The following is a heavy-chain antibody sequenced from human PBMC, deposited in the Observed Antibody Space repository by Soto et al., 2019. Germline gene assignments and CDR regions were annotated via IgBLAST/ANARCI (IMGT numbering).Heavy chain of an antibody. CDR3: ARKGSLEWDLNY. V-gene: IGHV4-30-4*01. Sequence: SETLSLTCTVSGGSISSGGYYWSWIRQHPGTGLEWIGHISYSGSTYYNTSLKSRVTISVDTSKNQFSLKLSSVTAADTAVYYCARKGSLEWDLNYWGQGTLVTVSS. CDR1: GGSISSGGYY. CDR2: ISYSGST. J-gene: IGHJ4*02. D-gene: IGHD3-3*01.